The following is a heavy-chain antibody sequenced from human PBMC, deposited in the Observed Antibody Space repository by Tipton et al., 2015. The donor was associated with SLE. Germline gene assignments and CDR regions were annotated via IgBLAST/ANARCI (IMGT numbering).Heavy chain of an antibody. CDR1: GGSITNYY. CDR3: ARENVAADGALDV. J-gene: IGHJ3*01. D-gene: IGHD6-13*01. V-gene: IGHV4-59*12. CDR2: IYFTGST. Sequence: TLSLTCTVSGGSITNYYWSWVRQPAGKGLEWIGYIYFTGSTNYDPSLKGRVTISVDTSKKQFSLTVNSVTAADTAVYYCARENVAADGALDVWGQGTMVTVSS.